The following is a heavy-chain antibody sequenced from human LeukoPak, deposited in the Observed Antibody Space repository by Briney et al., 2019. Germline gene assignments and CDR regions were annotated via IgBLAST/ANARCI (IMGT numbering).Heavy chain of an antibody. J-gene: IGHJ3*01. V-gene: IGHV3-23*01. Sequence: GGSLRLSCAASGLTFSNYAMTWVRQAPGKGLKWISSITGRGGTSYTDSVKGRFTVYRDNSKNTLYLQMNSLRVGDTALYYCAKDPNGDYVGAFDSWGQGTMVTVSS. CDR3: AKDPNGDYVGAFDS. D-gene: IGHD4-17*01. CDR2: ITGRGGT. CDR1: GLTFSNYA.